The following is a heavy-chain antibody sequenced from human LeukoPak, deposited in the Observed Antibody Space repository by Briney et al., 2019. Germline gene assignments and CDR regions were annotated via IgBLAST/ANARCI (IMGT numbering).Heavy chain of an antibody. D-gene: IGHD3-22*01. CDR3: ARHPALGYSDY. J-gene: IGHJ4*02. Sequence: SETLSLTCTVSGGSISSSSYYWGWIRQPPGKGLEWIGSIYYSGSTYYNPSLKSRVTISVDTSKNQFSLKLSSVTAADTAVYYCARHPALGYSDYWGQGTLVTVSS. CDR2: IYYSGST. V-gene: IGHV4-39*01. CDR1: GGSISSSSYY.